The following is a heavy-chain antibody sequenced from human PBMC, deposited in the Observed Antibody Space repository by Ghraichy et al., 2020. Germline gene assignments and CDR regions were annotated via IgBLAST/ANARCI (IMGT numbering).Heavy chain of an antibody. CDR2: IYWDDDK. Sequence: SGPTLVKPTQTLTLTCTFSGFSLSTSGVGVGWIRQPPGKALEWLALIYWDDDKRYSPSLKSRLTITKDTSKNQVVLTMTNMDPVDTATYYCAHSHYDYVWGSYRSTRPYYFDYWGQGTLVTVSS. CDR3: AHSHYDYVWGSYRSTRPYYFDY. D-gene: IGHD3-16*02. V-gene: IGHV2-5*02. J-gene: IGHJ4*02. CDR1: GFSLSTSGVG.